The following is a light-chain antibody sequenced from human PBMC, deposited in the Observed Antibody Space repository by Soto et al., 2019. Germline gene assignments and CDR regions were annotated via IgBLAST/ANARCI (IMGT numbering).Light chain of an antibody. J-gene: IGKJ4*01. CDR2: DAS. V-gene: IGKV1-5*01. CDR3: QQTYSAPPHT. CDR1: QSINSW. Sequence: DIQMTQSPSTLSASVGDRVTITCRASQSINSWLAWYQQKPGKAPKLLIYDASNLESGVPSRFGGSGSGTDFTLTISSLQPEDFAAYYCQQTYSAPPHTFGGGTKVEIK.